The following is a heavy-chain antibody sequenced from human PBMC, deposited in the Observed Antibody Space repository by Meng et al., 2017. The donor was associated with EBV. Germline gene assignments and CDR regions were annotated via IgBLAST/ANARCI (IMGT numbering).Heavy chain of an antibody. CDR1: GFSLSTRGVG. CDR3: AHIIAARPFDY. V-gene: IGHV2-5*02. J-gene: IGHJ4*02. CDR2: IYWDDDK. D-gene: IGHD6-6*01. Sequence: ITCKESGPTLVKPPPTLTLTCTSSGFSLSTRGVGVGWIRQPPGKALEWLALIYWDDDKRYSPSLKSRLTITKDTSKNQVVLTMTNMDPVDAATYYCAHIIAARPFDYWGQGTLVTVSS.